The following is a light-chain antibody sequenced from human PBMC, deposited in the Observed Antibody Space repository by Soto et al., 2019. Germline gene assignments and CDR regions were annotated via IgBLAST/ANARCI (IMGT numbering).Light chain of an antibody. V-gene: IGLV2-14*01. Sequence: QSVLAQPASVSGSPGQSITISCTGTSSDVGRYNFVSWFQQHPGKAPKLLICDVRYWPSGVSDRFSGSKSGNTASLTISGLQTDDEADYYCSSFTTSNTVVFGSGTKVTVL. CDR3: SSFTTSNTVV. J-gene: IGLJ1*01. CDR2: DVR. CDR1: SSDVGRYNF.